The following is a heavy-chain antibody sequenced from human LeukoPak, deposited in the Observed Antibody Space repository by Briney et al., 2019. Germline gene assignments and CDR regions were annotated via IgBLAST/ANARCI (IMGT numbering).Heavy chain of an antibody. D-gene: IGHD3-10*01. CDR2: ISGDGSST. CDR1: RFTFDDYA. J-gene: IGHJ5*02. V-gene: IGHV3-43*02. Sequence: GGSLRLSCAASRFTFDDYAMHWVRHGPGKGLEWISLISGDGSSTYYADSVKGRFTISRDNSKNSLYLQMNSLRTEDTAFYYCAKDLISSGSAWFDPWGQGTLVTVSS. CDR3: AKDLISSGSAWFDP.